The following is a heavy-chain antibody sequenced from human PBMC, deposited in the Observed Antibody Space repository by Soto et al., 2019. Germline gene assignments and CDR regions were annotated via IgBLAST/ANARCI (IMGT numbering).Heavy chain of an antibody. J-gene: IGHJ5*02. CDR3: AKEGEYDILTGYYRRFDP. D-gene: IGHD3-9*01. V-gene: IGHV3-23*01. CDR2: IIGSGGST. Sequence: PGGSLRLSCAASGFTFSDYTMNWVRQAPGKGLEWVSAIIGSGGSTYYADSVKGRFTISRDNSKNTLYLQMNSLRAEDTAVYYCAKEGEYDILTGYYRRFDPWGQGTLVTVSS. CDR1: GFTFSDYT.